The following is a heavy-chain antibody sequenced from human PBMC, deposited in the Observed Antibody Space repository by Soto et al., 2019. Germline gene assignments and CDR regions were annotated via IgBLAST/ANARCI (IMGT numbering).Heavy chain of an antibody. D-gene: IGHD1-20*01. CDR1: GFSLSTSGVG. V-gene: IGHV2-5*01. CDR2: IYWNDDK. CDR3: ARRRGYNWNNPAFDH. Sequence: SGPTLVNPTQTLTLTCTFSGFSLSTSGVGVGWIRQPPGKAREWLGIIYWNDDKKYSPSLRRRLGITKDTFRNQVVLTMTKVDTSDTATYYCARRRGYNWNNPAFDHWGQAAMVTVSS. J-gene: IGHJ4*02.